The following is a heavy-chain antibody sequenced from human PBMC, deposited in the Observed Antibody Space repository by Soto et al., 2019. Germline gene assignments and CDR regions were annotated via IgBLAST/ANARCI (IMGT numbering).Heavy chain of an antibody. J-gene: IGHJ4*02. V-gene: IGHV1-69*13. CDR1: GGTFSSYA. CDR2: IIPIFGTA. Sequence: SVKVSCKASGGTFSSYAISWVRQAPGQGLEWMGGIIPIFGTANYAQKFQGRVTITADESTSTAYMELSSLRSEDTAVYYCATGSMVRGVPRYYFDYWGQGTLVTVSS. D-gene: IGHD3-10*01. CDR3: ATGSMVRGVPRYYFDY.